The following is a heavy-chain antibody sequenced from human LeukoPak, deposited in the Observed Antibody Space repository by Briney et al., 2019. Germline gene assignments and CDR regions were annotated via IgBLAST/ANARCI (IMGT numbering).Heavy chain of an antibody. CDR3: ARHSRSSIFGVVMAVSY. D-gene: IGHD3-3*01. Sequence: SETLSLTCAVSGYSISSGYYWGWIRQPPGKGLEWIGSIYHSGSTYYNPSLKSRVTISVDTSKNQFSLRLSSVTAADTAVYYCARHSRSSIFGVVMAVSYWGQGTLVTVSS. CDR1: GYSISSGYY. CDR2: IYHSGST. J-gene: IGHJ4*02. V-gene: IGHV4-38-2*01.